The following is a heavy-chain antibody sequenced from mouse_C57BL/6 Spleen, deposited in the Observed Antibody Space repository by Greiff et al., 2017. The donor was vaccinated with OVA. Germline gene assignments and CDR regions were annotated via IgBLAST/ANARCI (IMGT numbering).Heavy chain of an antibody. CDR3: ARGDYYDYSAWFAY. Sequence: EVQLQQSGPELVKPGASVKISCKASGYTFTDYYMNWVKQSHGKSLEWIGDINPNNGGTSYNQKFKGKATLTVDKSSSTAYMELRSLTSEDSAVSYCARGDYYDYSAWFAYWGQGTLVTVSA. J-gene: IGHJ3*01. CDR2: INPNNGGT. CDR1: GYTFTDYY. V-gene: IGHV1-26*01. D-gene: IGHD2-4*01.